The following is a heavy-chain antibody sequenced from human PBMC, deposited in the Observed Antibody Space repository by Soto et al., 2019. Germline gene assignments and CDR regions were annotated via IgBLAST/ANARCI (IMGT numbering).Heavy chain of an antibody. CDR3: AGVSLRANYSSSWFFDF. CDR2: ISVDNANI. CDR1: GFTFRDYG. J-gene: IGHJ4*02. D-gene: IGHD6-13*01. V-gene: IGHV1-18*01. Sequence: QVQLVQSGVEVKKPGASVKVSCKASGFTFRDYGFYWVRQAPGQGLEWMGCISVDNANIHTAQKFPGRLTVTTDTPTPAAYMELRSLTSDDTAIYYCAGVSLRANYSSSWFFDFWGQGTLVTGSS.